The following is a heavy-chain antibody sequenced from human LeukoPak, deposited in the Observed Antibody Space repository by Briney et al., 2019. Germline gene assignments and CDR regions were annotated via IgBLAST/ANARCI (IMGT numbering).Heavy chain of an antibody. V-gene: IGHV3-33*06. J-gene: IGHJ5*02. Sequence: PGGSLRLSCAASGFTFSSYGMHWVRQAPDKGLEWVAVIWYDGSNKYYADSVKGRFTISRDNSKNTLYLQMNSLRAEDTAIYHCAKGGSSGWYLSNWFDPWGQGTLVTVSS. CDR3: AKGGSSGWYLSNWFDP. CDR1: GFTFSSYG. D-gene: IGHD6-19*01. CDR2: IWYDGSNK.